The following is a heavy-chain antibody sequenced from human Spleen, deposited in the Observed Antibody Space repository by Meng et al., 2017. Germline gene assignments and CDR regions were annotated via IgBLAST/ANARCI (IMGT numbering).Heavy chain of an antibody. Sequence: GGSLRLSCAASGFTFSDFYMSWIRQAPGKGLEWVSYISSSDGTIYYADSVKGRFTISRDNSKNTLYLQMNSLRAEDTAVYYCAKGATEAPLFDYWGQGTLVTVSS. D-gene: IGHD1-26*01. CDR3: AKGATEAPLFDY. J-gene: IGHJ4*02. V-gene: IGHV3-11*01. CDR1: GFTFSDFY. CDR2: ISSSDGTI.